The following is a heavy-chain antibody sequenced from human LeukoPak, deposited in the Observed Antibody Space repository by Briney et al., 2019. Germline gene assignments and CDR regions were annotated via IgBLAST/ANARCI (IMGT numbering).Heavy chain of an antibody. J-gene: IGHJ4*02. V-gene: IGHV3-48*02. Sequence: GGSLRLSCAASGFTFSSYSMNWVRQAPGKGLEWVSYISSSSSTIYYADSVKGRFTISRDNAKNSLYLQMNSLRDEDTAVYYCARERATSTSTWSFDYWGQGTLVTVSS. CDR1: GFTFSSYS. CDR2: ISSSSSTI. D-gene: IGHD2-2*01. CDR3: ARERATSTSTWSFDY.